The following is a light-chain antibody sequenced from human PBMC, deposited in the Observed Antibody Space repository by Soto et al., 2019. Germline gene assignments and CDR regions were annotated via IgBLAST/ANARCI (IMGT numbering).Light chain of an antibody. V-gene: IGKV3-15*01. J-gene: IGKJ5*01. CDR2: GAS. CDR1: QSVSSN. CDR3: QQHNNWPLT. Sequence: EIVMTQSPATLSVSPGERATLSCRASQSVSSNLAWYQQKPGQAPRLLIYGASSRATGIPVRFSGSGSGTEFTLTISSLQSEDFAVYYCQQHNNWPLTFGQGTRLENK.